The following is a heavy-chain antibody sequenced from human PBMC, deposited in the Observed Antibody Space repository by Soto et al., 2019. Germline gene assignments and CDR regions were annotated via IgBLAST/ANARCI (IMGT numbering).Heavy chain of an antibody. CDR2: IYYSGST. D-gene: IGHD3-22*01. V-gene: IGHV4-59*01. J-gene: IGHJ4*02. CDR3: ARSRGGYFDY. CDR1: GASISTYY. Sequence: PSETLSLTCTVSGASISTYYWSWLRQPPGKGLEWIGYIYYSGSTNYNPSLKSRVTISVDTSKNQFSLKLSSVTAADTAVYYCARSRGGYFDYWGQGTLVTVS.